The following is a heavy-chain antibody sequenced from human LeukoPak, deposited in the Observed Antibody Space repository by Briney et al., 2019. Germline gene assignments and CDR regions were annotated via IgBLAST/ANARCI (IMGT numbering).Heavy chain of an antibody. CDR3: ARTLRLGELSFFDY. V-gene: IGHV1-2*02. CDR2: INPNSGGT. CDR1: GYTFTGYY. D-gene: IGHD3-16*02. Sequence: RASVKVSCKASGYTFTGYYMHWVRQAPGQGLEWMGWINPNSGGTNYAQKFQGRVTMTRDTSISTAYMELSRLRSDDTAVCYCARTLRLGELSFFDYWGQGTLVTVSS. J-gene: IGHJ4*02.